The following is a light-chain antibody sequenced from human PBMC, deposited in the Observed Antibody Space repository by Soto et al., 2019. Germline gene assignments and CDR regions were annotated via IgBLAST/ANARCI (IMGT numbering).Light chain of an antibody. CDR1: QSVSNSY. V-gene: IGKV3-20*01. CDR3: QQCGRSGT. Sequence: EIVLTQSPGTLSLSPGERATLSCRASQSVSNSYLAWYQQKPGQAPRLLIYGASNRATGIPARFSGSGSGTDFPLIISRVEAEDFAVYYCQQCGRSGTFGRGTKVDIK. J-gene: IGKJ4*02. CDR2: GAS.